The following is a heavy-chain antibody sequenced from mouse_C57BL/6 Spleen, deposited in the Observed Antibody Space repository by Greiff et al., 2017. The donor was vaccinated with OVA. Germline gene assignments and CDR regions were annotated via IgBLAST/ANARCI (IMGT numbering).Heavy chain of an antibody. D-gene: IGHD4-1*01. CDR1: GYAFSSSW. CDR2: IYPGDGDT. Sequence: VQLVESGPELVKPGASVKISCKASGYAFSSSWMNWVKQRPGKGLEWIGRIYPGDGDTNYNGKFKGKATLTADKSSSTAYMQLSSLTSEDSAVYFCAARTGTFFDYWGQGTTLTVSS. V-gene: IGHV1-82*01. CDR3: AARTGTFFDY. J-gene: IGHJ2*01.